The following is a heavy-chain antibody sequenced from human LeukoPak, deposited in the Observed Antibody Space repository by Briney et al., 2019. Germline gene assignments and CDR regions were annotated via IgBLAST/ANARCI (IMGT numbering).Heavy chain of an antibody. Sequence: GSLRLSCAASGFTFSNCAMSWVRQAPGKGLEWVSVISYSGGSAYYADSVKGRFTISRDNSKNTLYLQVNSLRAEDTAVYYCAKLDGTSDWYSPFDYWGQGTLVTVSS. CDR2: ISYSGGSA. CDR1: GFTFSNCA. V-gene: IGHV3-23*01. D-gene: IGHD6-19*01. J-gene: IGHJ4*02. CDR3: AKLDGTSDWYSPFDY.